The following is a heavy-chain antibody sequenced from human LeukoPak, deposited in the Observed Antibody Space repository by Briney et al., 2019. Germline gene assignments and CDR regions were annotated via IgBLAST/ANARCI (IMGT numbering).Heavy chain of an antibody. CDR1: GFTFSSYG. D-gene: IGHD6-13*01. CDR2: ISGSGGST. V-gene: IGHV3-23*01. CDR3: ARAASNWAIDY. Sequence: PGGTLRLSCAASGFTFSSYGMSWVRQAPGKGLEWVSAISGSGGSTYYADSVKGRFTISRDNSKNTLYLQMNSLRAEDTSLYFCARAASNWAIDYWGQGTLVTVSS. J-gene: IGHJ4*02.